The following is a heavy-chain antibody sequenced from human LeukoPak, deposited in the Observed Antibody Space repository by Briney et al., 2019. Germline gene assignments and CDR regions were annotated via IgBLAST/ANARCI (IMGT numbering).Heavy chain of an antibody. CDR3: ARVFSSSGGNYFDY. CDR1: GGTFSSYA. V-gene: IGHV1-69*04. D-gene: IGHD6-6*01. CDR2: IIPILGIA. Sequence: SVKVSCKASGGTFSSYAISWVRQAPGQGLEWMGRIIPILGIANYAQKFQGRVTITADKSTSTAYMELSSLRSEDTAVYYCARVFSSSGGNYFDYWGQGTLVTVSS. J-gene: IGHJ4*02.